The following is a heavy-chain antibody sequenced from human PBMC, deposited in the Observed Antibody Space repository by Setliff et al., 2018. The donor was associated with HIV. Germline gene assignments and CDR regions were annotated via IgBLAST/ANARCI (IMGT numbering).Heavy chain of an antibody. J-gene: IGHJ4*02. Sequence: SETLSLTCTVSGGSFSNFFWNWIRQPAGKGLEWIGRIYTTGGTNYNPAPKSRVTMSIDTSKNQISLKLNSVTAADTATYYCARSNPGITAGLLAYWGPGTLVTVSS. V-gene: IGHV4-4*07. CDR2: IYTTGGT. CDR1: GGSFSNFF. CDR3: ARSNPGITAGLLAY. D-gene: IGHD6-13*01.